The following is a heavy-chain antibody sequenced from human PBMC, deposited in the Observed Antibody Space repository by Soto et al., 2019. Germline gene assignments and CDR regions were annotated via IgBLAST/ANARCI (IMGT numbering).Heavy chain of an antibody. D-gene: IGHD6-19*01. CDR2: IVLGNGNT. Sequence: QMHLVQSGPEVKRPGTSLKVSCKASGFTFSSSAVQWVRQARGQRLEWIGWIVLGNGNTNYAQKFQERVTITRDTSTSTAYMEVRSLTSDDTAVYYCATRIGNIGWYWLDTWGQGTLVTVSS. CDR1: GFTFSSSA. V-gene: IGHV1-58*01. CDR3: ATRIGNIGWYWLDT. J-gene: IGHJ5*02.